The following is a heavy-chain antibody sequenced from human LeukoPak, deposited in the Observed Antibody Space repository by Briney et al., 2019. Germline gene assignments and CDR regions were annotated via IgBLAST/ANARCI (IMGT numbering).Heavy chain of an antibody. CDR2: ISSSGSTI. J-gene: IGHJ3*02. V-gene: IGHV3-11*04. CDR3: ARRYCSSTGCYAFDI. D-gene: IGHD2-2*01. CDR1: GFTFSDYY. Sequence: GGSLRLSCAASGFTFSDYYMSWIRQAPGKGLEWVSYISSSGSTIYYADSVKGRFTISRDNAKNSLYLQMNSLRAEDTAVYYCARRYCSSTGCYAFDIWGQGTMVTVSS.